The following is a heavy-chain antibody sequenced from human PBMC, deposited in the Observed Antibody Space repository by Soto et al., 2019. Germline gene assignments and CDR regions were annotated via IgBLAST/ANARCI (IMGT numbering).Heavy chain of an antibody. Sequence: GGSLRLSCAASGFTFSRYAMSWVRQAPGKGLEWVSAISGSGGSTYYADSVKGRFTISRDNSKNTLYLQMNSLRAEDTAVYYCAKDGQYQLLHTFDYWGQGTLVTVSS. V-gene: IGHV3-23*01. D-gene: IGHD2-2*01. J-gene: IGHJ4*02. CDR1: GFTFSRYA. CDR2: ISGSGGST. CDR3: AKDGQYQLLHTFDY.